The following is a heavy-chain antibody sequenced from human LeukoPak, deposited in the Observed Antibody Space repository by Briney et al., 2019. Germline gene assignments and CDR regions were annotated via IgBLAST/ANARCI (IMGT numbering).Heavy chain of an antibody. CDR2: IIPIFGTA. CDR1: GGTFNSYA. D-gene: IGHD3-22*01. V-gene: IGHV1-69*13. J-gene: IGHJ4*02. Sequence: SVKVSCKASGGTFNSYAISWVRQAPGQGLEWMGGIIPIFGTANYAQKFQGRVTITADESTSTAYMELSSLRSEDTAVYYCARSPFGDYYDSSGFFDYWGQGTLVTVSS. CDR3: ARSPFGDYYDSSGFFDY.